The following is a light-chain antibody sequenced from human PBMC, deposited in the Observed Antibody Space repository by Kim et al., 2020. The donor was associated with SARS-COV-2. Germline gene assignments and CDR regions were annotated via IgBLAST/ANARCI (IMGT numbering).Light chain of an antibody. J-gene: IGLJ3*02. CDR1: SGHSSNR. CDR2: LNSDGSH. CDR3: QTWGTGIWV. V-gene: IGLV4-69*01. Sequence: ASVKLTCTLSSGHSSNRIAWHQQQAEKGPRYLMTLNSDGSHSKGGGIPDRFSGSSSGAERYLTISGLQSDDEADYYCQTWGTGIWVFGGGTTLTVL.